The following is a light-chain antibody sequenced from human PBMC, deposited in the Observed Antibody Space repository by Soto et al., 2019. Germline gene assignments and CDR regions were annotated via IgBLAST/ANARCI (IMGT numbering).Light chain of an antibody. CDR1: QSVSSN. J-gene: IGKJ2*01. V-gene: IGKV3-15*01. Sequence: EIVMTQSPATLSVSPGERATLSYRASQSVSSNLAWSQQKPCQAPRLLIYVASTRATGIPARFSGSRSGTELTITISGLHCVDSAVNYSQQYNNWPPYTFGQGTKLEIK. CDR3: QQYNNWPPYT. CDR2: VAS.